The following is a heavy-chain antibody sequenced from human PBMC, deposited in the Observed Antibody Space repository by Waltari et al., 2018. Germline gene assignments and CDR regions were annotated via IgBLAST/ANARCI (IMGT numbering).Heavy chain of an antibody. J-gene: IGHJ4*02. CDR3: ARDDRDGLPDYFDF. CDR2: TSHDESHK. D-gene: IGHD2-8*01. V-gene: IGHV3-30*01. Sequence: QVQLVESGGGVVQPGRSLGLSCAASGFPFGPSTLHWVRQAPGKGLEWVAVTSHDESHKYYADSVKGRFTISKDNSKNTLYLQMNSLSTEDTAMYYCARDDRDGLPDYFDFWGQGTLVTVSS. CDR1: GFPFGPST.